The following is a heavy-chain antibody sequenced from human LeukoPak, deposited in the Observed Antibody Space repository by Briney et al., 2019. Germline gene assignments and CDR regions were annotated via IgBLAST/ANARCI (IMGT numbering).Heavy chain of an antibody. CDR1: GGSISSYY. V-gene: IGHV4-59*01. CDR2: IYYSGCT. Sequence: PSETLSLTCTVSGGSISSYYWSWIRQPPGQGLEWIGYIYYSGCTNYNPPLKTRVTISLDTSKNQFSVMLRSVTSADTAVYYCARTQYCSGGSCYLPYNWFDPWGQGTLVTVSS. J-gene: IGHJ5*02. CDR3: ARTQYCSGGSCYLPYNWFDP. D-gene: IGHD2-15*01.